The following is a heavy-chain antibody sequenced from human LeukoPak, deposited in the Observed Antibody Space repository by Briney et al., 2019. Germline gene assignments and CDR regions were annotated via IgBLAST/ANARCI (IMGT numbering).Heavy chain of an antibody. V-gene: IGHV4-34*01. Sequence: PSETLSLTCAVYGGSFSGYYWSWIRQPPGKGLEWIGEISHSGSTNYNPSLKSRVTTSVDTSKNQFSLKLSSVTAADTAVYYCARLIGTRPPFDYWGQGTLVTVSS. J-gene: IGHJ4*02. CDR2: ISHSGST. CDR3: ARLIGTRPPFDY. CDR1: GGSFSGYY.